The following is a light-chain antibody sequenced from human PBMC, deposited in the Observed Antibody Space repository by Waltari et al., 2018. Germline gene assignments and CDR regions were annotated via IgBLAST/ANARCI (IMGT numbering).Light chain of an antibody. CDR3: MQALQTPFA. Sequence: DIVMTQSPLSLPVTPGEPASISCRSSQSLLHNNGYNYLNWYLQKPGQSPQLLIYLGSQRASVVPDRFSGSGSGTDFTLKISRVEAEDVGVYYCMQALQTPFAFGPGTKVDIK. V-gene: IGKV2-28*01. CDR2: LGS. CDR1: QSLLHNNGYNY. J-gene: IGKJ3*01.